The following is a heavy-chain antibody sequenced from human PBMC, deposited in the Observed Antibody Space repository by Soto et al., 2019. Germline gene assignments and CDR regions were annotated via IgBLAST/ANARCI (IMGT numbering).Heavy chain of an antibody. CDR3: ARGLGTAQPMDV. Sequence: GGSLRLSCAASGFTFSSYGMHWVRQAPGKGLEWVAVIWYDGSNKYYADSVKGRFTISRDNSKNTLYLQMNSLRAEDTAVYYCARGLGTAQPMDVWGKGTTVTVSS. CDR1: GFTFSSYG. D-gene: IGHD1-7*01. CDR2: IWYDGSNK. V-gene: IGHV3-33*01. J-gene: IGHJ6*03.